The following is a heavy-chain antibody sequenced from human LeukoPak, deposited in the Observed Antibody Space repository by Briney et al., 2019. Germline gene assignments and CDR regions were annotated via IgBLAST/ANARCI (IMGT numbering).Heavy chain of an antibody. CDR2: IYWDDDK. Sequence: SGPTLVNPTQTLMLTCTFSGFSLSTSGVGVGWIRQPPGKALEWLALIYWDDDKRYSPSLKSRLTITKDTSKNQVVLTMTNMDPVDTATYYCAHRRDVRYYGSGSFDYWGQGTLVTVSS. CDR3: AHRRDVRYYGSGSFDY. J-gene: IGHJ4*02. V-gene: IGHV2-5*02. D-gene: IGHD3-10*01. CDR1: GFSLSTSGVG.